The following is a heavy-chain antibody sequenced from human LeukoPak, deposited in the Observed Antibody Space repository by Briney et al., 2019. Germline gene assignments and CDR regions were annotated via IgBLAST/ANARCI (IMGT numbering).Heavy chain of an antibody. Sequence: GGSLRLSCAASGFTFSSYAMHWVRQAPGKGLEWVAVISYDGSNKYYADSVKGRFTISRDNSKNTLYLQMNSLRAEDTAVYYCAKEYGNFDYWGQGTLVTVSS. CDR1: GFTFSSYA. D-gene: IGHD4-17*01. CDR2: ISYDGSNK. CDR3: AKEYGNFDY. V-gene: IGHV3-30-3*01. J-gene: IGHJ4*02.